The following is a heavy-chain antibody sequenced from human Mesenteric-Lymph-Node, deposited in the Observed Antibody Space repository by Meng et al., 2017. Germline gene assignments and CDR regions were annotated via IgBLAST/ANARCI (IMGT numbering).Heavy chain of an antibody. CDR1: GDSVSSPGSA. D-gene: IGHD1/OR15-1a*01. V-gene: IGHV6-1*01. J-gene: IGHJ4*02. Sequence: QAQRLRSGPCPGKPSPSPSPTCAISGDSVSSPGSAWNWIRQSPSRGLEWLGRTYYRSKWYNDYAVSVKGRIAINPDTSKNQFFLQLNSVTPEDTAVYYCARDYGTSRPFEYWGQGILVTVSS. CDR2: TYYRSKWYN. CDR3: ARDYGTSRPFEY.